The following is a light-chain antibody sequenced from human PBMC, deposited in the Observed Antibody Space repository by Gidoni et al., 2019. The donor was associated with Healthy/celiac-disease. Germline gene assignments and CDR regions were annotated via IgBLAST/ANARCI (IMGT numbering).Light chain of an antibody. J-gene: IGKJ5*01. CDR1: KEIAKY. CDR2: DSS. V-gene: IGKV1-33*01. Sequence: DIQMTQSPSSLSASVGDRVTITCQASKEIAKYLNWYQQKPGKAPNLLIYDSSNLETGVPSRVSGSGSGTDFTFTISSLQPEDFATYYCQQYDNLPITFGQGTRLDMK. CDR3: QQYDNLPIT.